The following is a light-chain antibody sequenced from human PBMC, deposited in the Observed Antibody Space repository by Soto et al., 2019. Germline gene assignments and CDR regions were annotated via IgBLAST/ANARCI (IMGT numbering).Light chain of an antibody. J-gene: IGKJ5*01. Sequence: EIVMTQSPATLSVSPGERATLSCRASQSVASNLAWYQQKPGQAPRLLIYGASTRATDVPARFSGSGSGTDFTLTMSSLLSEDFAVYYCQQYNSWPLTFGQGTRLEIK. CDR1: QSVASN. CDR3: QQYNSWPLT. CDR2: GAS. V-gene: IGKV3-15*01.